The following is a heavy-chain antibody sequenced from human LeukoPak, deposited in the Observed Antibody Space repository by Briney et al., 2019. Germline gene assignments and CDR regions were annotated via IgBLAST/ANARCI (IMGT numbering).Heavy chain of an antibody. V-gene: IGHV3-43*02. CDR2: ISGDGGST. J-gene: IGHJ5*02. CDR1: GFTFDDYA. CDR3: AKGVRSGTYYNCFDP. D-gene: IGHD1-26*01. Sequence: PGGSLRLSCPASGFTFDDYAMHWVRQPPGKGLEWVSLISGDGGSTYYADSVKGRFTISRDNSKNSLYLQMSSLRAEDTALYYCAKGVRSGTYYNCFDPWGQGTLVTVSS.